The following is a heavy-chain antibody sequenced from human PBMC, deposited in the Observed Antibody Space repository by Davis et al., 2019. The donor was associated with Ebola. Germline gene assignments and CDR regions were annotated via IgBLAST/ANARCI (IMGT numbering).Heavy chain of an antibody. V-gene: IGHV3-30-3*01. Sequence: PGGSLRLSCAASGFTFSSYAMHWVRQAPGKGLEWVAVISYDGSNKYYADSVKGRFTISRDNSKNTLYLQMNSLRAEDTAVYYCARQETYYDFWSGYYRPYYYYGMDVWGQGTTVTVSS. CDR2: ISYDGSNK. J-gene: IGHJ6*02. D-gene: IGHD3-3*01. CDR3: ARQETYYDFWSGYYRPYYYYGMDV. CDR1: GFTFSSYA.